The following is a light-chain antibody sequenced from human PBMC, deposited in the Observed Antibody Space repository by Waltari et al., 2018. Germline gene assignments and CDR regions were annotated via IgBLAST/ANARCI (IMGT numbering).Light chain of an antibody. Sequence: TLSSGHSNYAIAWHQQQPEKGPRYLMKLNSDGTHNKGDGIPDRFSGSSSGAERYLTISSLQSEDEADYYCQTWGTGIRVFGGGTKLTVL. J-gene: IGLJ3*02. V-gene: IGLV4-69*01. CDR2: LNSDGTH. CDR1: SGHSNYA. CDR3: QTWGTGIRV.